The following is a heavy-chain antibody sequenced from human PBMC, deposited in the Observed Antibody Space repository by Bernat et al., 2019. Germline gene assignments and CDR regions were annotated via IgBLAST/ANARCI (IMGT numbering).Heavy chain of an antibody. D-gene: IGHD7-27*01. CDR1: GFTFSDYY. CDR3: DRDLHQANWGFSSEYFDL. CDR2: ISSSGSTI. Sequence: QVQLVESGGGLVKPGGSLRLSCAASGFTFSDYYMSWIRQAPGKGLEWVSYISSSGSTIYYADSVKGRFTISRDNAKNSLYLQMNSLRAEDTAVYYDDRDLHQANWGFSSEYFDLWGRGTLVTVSS. V-gene: IGHV3-11*01. J-gene: IGHJ2*01.